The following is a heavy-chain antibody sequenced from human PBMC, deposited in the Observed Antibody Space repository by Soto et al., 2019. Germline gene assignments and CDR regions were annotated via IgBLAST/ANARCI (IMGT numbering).Heavy chain of an antibody. CDR3: TTDESAVAGKDAFDI. D-gene: IGHD6-19*01. CDR2: IKSKTDGGTT. V-gene: IGHV3-15*01. J-gene: IGHJ3*02. Sequence: GGSLRLSCAASGFTFSNAWMSWVRQAPGKGLEWVGRIKSKTDGGTTDYAAPVKGRFTISRDDSKNTLYLQMNSLKTADTAVYYCTTDESAVAGKDAFDIWGQGTMVTVSS. CDR1: GFTFSNAW.